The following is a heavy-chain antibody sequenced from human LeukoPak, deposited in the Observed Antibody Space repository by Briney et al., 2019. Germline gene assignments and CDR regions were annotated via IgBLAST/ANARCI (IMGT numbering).Heavy chain of an antibody. Sequence: ASVKVSCKASGYTFTGYYMHWVRQAPGQGLEWMGIINPSGGSTSYAQKFQGRVTMTRDTSTSTVYMELSSLRSEDTAVYYCARAQGGYSSSWYWFDPWGQGTLVTVSS. CDR2: INPSGGST. V-gene: IGHV1-46*01. CDR3: ARAQGGYSSSWYWFDP. D-gene: IGHD6-13*01. CDR1: GYTFTGYY. J-gene: IGHJ5*02.